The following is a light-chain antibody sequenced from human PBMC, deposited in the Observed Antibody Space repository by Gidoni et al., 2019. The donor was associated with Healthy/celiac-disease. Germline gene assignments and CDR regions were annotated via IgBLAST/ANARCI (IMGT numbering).Light chain of an antibody. V-gene: IGLV2-11*01. CDR1: SSDVGGYNY. CDR3: CSYAGSYTWV. Sequence: QSALTQPRPVSGSPGPSVTISCTGTSSDVGGYNYVSWYQQHPGKAPKLMIYDVSYRPSGVPDRFSGSKSGNTASLTISGLQAEDEADYYCCSYAGSYTWVFGGGTKLTVL. CDR2: DVS. J-gene: IGLJ3*02.